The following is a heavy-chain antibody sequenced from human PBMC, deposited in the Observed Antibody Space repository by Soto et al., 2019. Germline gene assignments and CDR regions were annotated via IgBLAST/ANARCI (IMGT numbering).Heavy chain of an antibody. CDR3: ARTGHGPTGFGVNVDY. V-gene: IGHV4-4*07. J-gene: IGHJ4*02. D-gene: IGHD3-3*01. CDR1: GGSISSYY. Sequence: QVQLQESGPGLVKPSETLSLTCTVSGGSISSYYWSWIRQPAGKGLEWIGRIYSSGSTTYNPSLKSRVTMSVDTSKPQFSLKLNSVTAADTAVYYCARTGHGPTGFGVNVDYWGQGILVTVSS. CDR2: IYSSGST.